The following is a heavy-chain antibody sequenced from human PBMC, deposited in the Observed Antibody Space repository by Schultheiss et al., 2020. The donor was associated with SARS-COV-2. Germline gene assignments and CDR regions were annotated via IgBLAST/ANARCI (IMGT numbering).Heavy chain of an antibody. CDR3: ARRADYDFWSGYNGGWFDP. CDR2: ISYSGST. Sequence: SETLSLTCTVSGGSISSSTYYWGWIRQPPGKGLEWIGSISYSGSTSYNPSLKSRVTISVDTSKNQFSLKLTSVTAADTAVYYCARRADYDFWSGYNGGWFDPWGQGTLVTVSS. J-gene: IGHJ5*02. D-gene: IGHD3-3*01. CDR1: GGSISSSTYY. V-gene: IGHV4-39*01.